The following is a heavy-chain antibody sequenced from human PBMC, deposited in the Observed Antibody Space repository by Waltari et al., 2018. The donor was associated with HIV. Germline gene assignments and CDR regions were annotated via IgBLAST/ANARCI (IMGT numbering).Heavy chain of an antibody. Sequence: QVQLVQSGAEVKKPGASVKVSCKVSGYTLSELSMHWVRQAPGKGLEWMGGFDTEDGETIYAKKCQGRVTMTEDTSTDTAYMELSSLRSEDTAVYYCATDGGYCSGGSCYGRKYFDYWGQGTLVTVSS. CDR1: GYTLSELS. D-gene: IGHD2-15*01. CDR3: ATDGGYCSGGSCYGRKYFDY. CDR2: FDTEDGET. V-gene: IGHV1-24*01. J-gene: IGHJ4*02.